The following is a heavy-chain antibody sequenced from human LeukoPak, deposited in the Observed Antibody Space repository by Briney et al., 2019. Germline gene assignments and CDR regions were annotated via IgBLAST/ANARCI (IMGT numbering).Heavy chain of an antibody. J-gene: IGHJ4*02. CDR1: GFTFDDYG. D-gene: IGHD1-7*01. CDR3: ARATRYTWNYGGLDY. CDR2: INWNGGST. V-gene: IGHV3-20*04. Sequence: GGSLRLSCAASGFTFDDYGMSWVRQAPGEGLEWVTGINWNGGSTGYADSVKGRFTISRDNAKNSLYLQMNSLRAEDTALYYCARATRYTWNYGGLDYWGQGTLVTVSS.